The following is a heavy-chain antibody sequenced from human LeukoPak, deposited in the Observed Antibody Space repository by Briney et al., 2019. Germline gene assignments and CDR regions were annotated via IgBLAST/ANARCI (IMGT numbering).Heavy chain of an antibody. CDR1: GGSISSYY. CDR2: IYYSGST. CDR3: ARELDYSGHSYFDY. Sequence: PSETLSLTCTVSGGSISSYYWSWIRQPPGKGLEWIGYIYYSGSTNYNPSLKSRVTISVDTSKNQFSLKLSSVTAADTAVYYCARELDYSGHSYFDYWGQGTLVTVSS. J-gene: IGHJ4*02. D-gene: IGHD2-15*01. V-gene: IGHV4-59*01.